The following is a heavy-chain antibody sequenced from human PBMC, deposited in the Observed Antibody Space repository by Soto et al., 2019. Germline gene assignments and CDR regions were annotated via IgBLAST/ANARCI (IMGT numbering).Heavy chain of an antibody. Sequence: SETLSLTCTVSGGSINSSPYYWGWIRQHPEKGLEWIGYIYYSGTTCYNPSLRSRVTISLDTSKNQFSLKLNSVTAADTAVYYCARDYDSSGYSFVYWGQGTLVTVSS. CDR1: GGSINSSPYY. CDR2: IYYSGTT. V-gene: IGHV4-31*03. J-gene: IGHJ4*02. CDR3: ARDYDSSGYSFVY. D-gene: IGHD3-22*01.